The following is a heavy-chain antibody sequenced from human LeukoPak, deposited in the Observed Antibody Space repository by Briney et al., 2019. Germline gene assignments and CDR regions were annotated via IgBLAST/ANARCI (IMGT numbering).Heavy chain of an antibody. V-gene: IGHV1-2*02. Sequence: ASVKVSCKASGYTFTGYYMHWVRQAPGQGLEWMGWINPNSGGTNYAQKFQGRVTVTRDTSISTAYMELSRLRSDDTAVYYCARYSGYCSSTSCYTVAAFDIWGQGTMVTVSS. CDR2: INPNSGGT. CDR3: ARYSGYCSSTSCYTVAAFDI. CDR1: GYTFTGYY. D-gene: IGHD2-2*02. J-gene: IGHJ3*02.